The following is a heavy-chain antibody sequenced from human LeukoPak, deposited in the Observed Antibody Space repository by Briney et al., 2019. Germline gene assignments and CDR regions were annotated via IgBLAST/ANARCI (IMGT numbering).Heavy chain of an antibody. Sequence: GGSLRLSCAASGFTVSSNYMSWVRQPPGKGLQWVSVIYNDGTTYYADSVKSRFTISRDNSKNTLYLQMNSLRAEDTAVYYCAREICGGSCNPPSYMDVWGNGTTVTVSS. J-gene: IGHJ6*03. V-gene: IGHV3-53*01. CDR1: GFTVSSNY. CDR2: IYNDGTT. CDR3: AREICGGSCNPPSYMDV. D-gene: IGHD2-15*01.